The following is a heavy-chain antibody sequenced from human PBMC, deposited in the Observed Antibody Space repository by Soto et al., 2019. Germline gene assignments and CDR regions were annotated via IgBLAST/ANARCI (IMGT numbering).Heavy chain of an antibody. CDR1: GGTFSSYT. V-gene: IGHV1-69*02. D-gene: IGHD4-17*01. Sequence: QVQLVQSGAEVKKPGSSVKVSCKASGGTFSSYTISWVRQAPGQGLEWMGRIIPILGIANYAQKVQGRVTITADKSTSTAYMELSSLRSEDTAVYYCARTAGDYGNPYYYYGMDVWGQGTTVAVSS. CDR2: IIPILGIA. J-gene: IGHJ6*02. CDR3: ARTAGDYGNPYYYYGMDV.